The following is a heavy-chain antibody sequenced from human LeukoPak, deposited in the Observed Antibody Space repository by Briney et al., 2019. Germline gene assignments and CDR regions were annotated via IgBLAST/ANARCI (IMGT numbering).Heavy chain of an antibody. CDR2: INPSGGST. Sequence: ASVKVSCKASGYTFTSYYMHWVRQAPGQGLEWMGIINPSGGSTSYAQRFQGRVTMTRDTSTSTVYMELSSLRSEDTAVYYCARATTLTGTTTGDISNVYWGQGTLVTVSS. J-gene: IGHJ4*02. CDR1: GYTFTSYY. CDR3: ARATTLTGTTTGDISNVY. V-gene: IGHV1-46*01. D-gene: IGHD1-7*01.